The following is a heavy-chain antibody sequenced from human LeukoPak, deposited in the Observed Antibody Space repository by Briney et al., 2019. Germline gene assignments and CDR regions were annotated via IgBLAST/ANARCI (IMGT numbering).Heavy chain of an antibody. Sequence: ASVKVSCKASGYTFTNYYIHWVRQAPGQGLEWMGIINPTGGSTTYAQKFQGRVTMTRDTSTSTVYMELSSLRSEDTAVYYRARANFYDSSGRYFYCGMDVWGQGTTVTVSS. CDR1: GYTFTNYY. J-gene: IGHJ6*02. D-gene: IGHD3-22*01. V-gene: IGHV1-46*01. CDR3: ARANFYDSSGRYFYCGMDV. CDR2: INPTGGST.